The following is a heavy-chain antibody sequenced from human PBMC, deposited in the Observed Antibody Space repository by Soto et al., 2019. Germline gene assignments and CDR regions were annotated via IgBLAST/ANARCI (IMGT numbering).Heavy chain of an antibody. J-gene: IGHJ3*01. CDR1: GFTLSSYA. CDR2: ITGSGLTT. Sequence: PGGSLRLSCAAAGFTLSSYAMSWVRQAPGKGLERVSAITGSGLTTYYADSVKGRITISRDNSKNTLYLQMNSLRAEDTAVYYCAKDRSFSSTCCCDDPVVLWGQGPRAT. CDR3: AKDRSFSSTCCCDDPVVL. D-gene: IGHD2-15*01. V-gene: IGHV3-23*01.